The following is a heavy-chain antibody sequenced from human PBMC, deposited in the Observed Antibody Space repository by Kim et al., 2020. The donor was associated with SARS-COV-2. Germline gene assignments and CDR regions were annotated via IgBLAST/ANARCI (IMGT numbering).Heavy chain of an antibody. J-gene: IGHJ5*02. V-gene: IGHV4-59*11. CDR2: VFYSGST. Sequence: SETLSLTCAVSGASINSHYWNWIRQPPGKGLEWIGYVFYSGSTNYNPSLKSRVTISVDRSKNQFSLKLSSVTAADTAVYYCARDTRSSGWSTWGQGTRVT. CDR3: ARDTRSSGWST. CDR1: GASINSHY. D-gene: IGHD6-19*01.